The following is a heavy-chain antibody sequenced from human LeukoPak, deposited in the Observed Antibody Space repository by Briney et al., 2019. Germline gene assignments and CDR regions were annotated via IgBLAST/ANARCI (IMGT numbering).Heavy chain of an antibody. J-gene: IGHJ4*02. CDR1: GFSFTSFY. V-gene: IGHV3-7*01. CDR2: INKDGSDK. Sequence: PGGSPRLSCAASGFSFTSFYMSWVRQAPGKGLEWVANINKDGSDKWYVDSVKGRFTISRDNAKNSLYLQMNSLRAEDTAVYYCARDKYYFDYWGQGTLVTVSS. CDR3: ARDKYYFDY.